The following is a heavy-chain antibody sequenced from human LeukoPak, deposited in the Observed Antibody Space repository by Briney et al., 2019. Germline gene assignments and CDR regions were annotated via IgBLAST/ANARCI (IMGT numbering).Heavy chain of an antibody. CDR3: AKHYYDSSGTPRYFDY. CDR2: IGGTNGRT. J-gene: IGHJ4*02. Sequence: GGSLRLSCAASGFTFSSCAMSWVRQAPREELEWVSAIGGTNGRTYYADSVKGRFTISRDNSKNTLYLQMNSLRDEDTAVYYCAKHYYDSSGTPRYFDYWGQGTLVTVSS. CDR1: GFTFSSCA. D-gene: IGHD3-22*01. V-gene: IGHV3-23*01.